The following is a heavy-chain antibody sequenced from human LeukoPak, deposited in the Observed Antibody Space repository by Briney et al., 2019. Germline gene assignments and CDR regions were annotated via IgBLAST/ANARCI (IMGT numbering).Heavy chain of an antibody. J-gene: IGHJ6*02. CDR2: TYYRSKWYY. CDR3: SLARSEYHYGMDV. Sequence: PSQTLSLTCAISGDSVSSISVAWNWIRQSPSRGLEWLGRTYYRSKWYYEYAVSVKSRINISPDTSKNQFSLQLTSVTPEDTAVYYCSLARSEYHYGMDVWGQGPTVTVSS. CDR1: GDSVSSISVA. V-gene: IGHV6-1*01.